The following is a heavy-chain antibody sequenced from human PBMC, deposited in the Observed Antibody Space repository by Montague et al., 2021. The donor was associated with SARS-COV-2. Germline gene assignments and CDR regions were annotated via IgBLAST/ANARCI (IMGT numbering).Heavy chain of an antibody. V-gene: IGHV4-59*13. D-gene: IGHD3-22*01. CDR2: ISYSGST. Sequence: SETLSLTCSVSGASITSYYCIWMRQPPGKTLERIGYISYSGSTNYNPSLKSRVTISVDTSKNQFSLKLSSVTAADTAVYYCARDSHYYDSSGHFDYWGQGTLVTVSS. CDR1: GASITSYY. CDR3: ARDSHYYDSSGHFDY. J-gene: IGHJ4*02.